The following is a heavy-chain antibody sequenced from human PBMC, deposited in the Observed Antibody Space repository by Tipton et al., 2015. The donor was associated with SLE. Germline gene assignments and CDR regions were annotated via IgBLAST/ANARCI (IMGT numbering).Heavy chain of an antibody. J-gene: IGHJ4*02. V-gene: IGHV4-30-2*01. D-gene: IGHD4-23*01. CDR3: ARGGNPEFDY. CDR1: GGSISSGGYS. CDR2: IYHSGST. Sequence: TLSLTCAVSGGSISSGGYSWSWIRQPPGKGLEWIGYIYHSGSTYYNPSLKSRVTISVDRSKNQFSLKLSSVTAADTAVYYCARGGNPEFDYWGQGTLVTVSS.